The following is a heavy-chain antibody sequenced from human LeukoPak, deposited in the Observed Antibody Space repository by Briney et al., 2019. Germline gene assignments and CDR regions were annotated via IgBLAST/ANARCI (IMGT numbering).Heavy chain of an antibody. CDR3: ANYLRQLPFDY. J-gene: IGHJ4*02. Sequence: GGSLRLSCAASGFTFTSYVMTWVRQAPEKGLEWVSAVTSGGSTVYAESVKGRVTISRHNSKNTLYLQMNSLRAEDTAVYHCANYLRQLPFDYWGQGTLVTVSS. V-gene: IGHV3-23*01. CDR2: VTSGGST. CDR1: GFTFTSYV. D-gene: IGHD2-2*01.